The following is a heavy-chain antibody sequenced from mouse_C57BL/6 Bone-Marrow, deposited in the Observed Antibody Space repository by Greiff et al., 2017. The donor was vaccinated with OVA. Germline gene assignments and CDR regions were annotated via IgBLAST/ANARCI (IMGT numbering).Heavy chain of an antibody. CDR2: ISNGGGST. J-gene: IGHJ4*01. V-gene: IGHV5-12*01. Sequence: EVKLVESGGGLVQPGGSLKLSCAASGFTFSDYYMYWVRQTPEKRLEWVAYISNGGGSTYYPDTVKGRFPISRDNAKNTLYLQMSRLKSEDTAMYYCARHGYSYAMDYWGQGTSVTVSS. D-gene: IGHD2-3*01. CDR3: ARHGYSYAMDY. CDR1: GFTFSDYY.